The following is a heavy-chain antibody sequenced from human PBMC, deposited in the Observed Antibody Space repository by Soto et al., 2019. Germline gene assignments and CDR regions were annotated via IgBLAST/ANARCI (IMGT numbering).Heavy chain of an antibody. Sequence: GESLKISCKGSGYSFTSYWIGWVRQMPGKGLEWMGIIYPGDSDTRYSPSFQGQVTISADKSITTAYLQWSSLKASDTAMYYCARTATAGKYYYGVDVWGQGTTVTVSS. CDR1: GYSFTSYW. J-gene: IGHJ6*02. V-gene: IGHV5-51*01. CDR3: ARTATAGKYYYGVDV. CDR2: IYPGDSDT. D-gene: IGHD6-13*01.